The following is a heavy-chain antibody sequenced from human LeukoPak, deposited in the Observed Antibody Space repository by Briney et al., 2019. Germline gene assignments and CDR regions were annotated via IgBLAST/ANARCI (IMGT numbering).Heavy chain of an antibody. CDR1: GFTFSSYS. V-gene: IGHV3-21*01. Sequence: PGGSLRLSCAASGFTFSSYSMNWVRQAPGKGLEWVSSISSSSSYIYYADSVKGRFTISRDNAKNSLYLQMNSLRAEDTAVYYCAIVVVVAATPKLNRGHDAFDIWGQGTMVTVSS. D-gene: IGHD2-15*01. CDR2: ISSSSSYI. J-gene: IGHJ3*02. CDR3: AIVVVVAATPKLNRGHDAFDI.